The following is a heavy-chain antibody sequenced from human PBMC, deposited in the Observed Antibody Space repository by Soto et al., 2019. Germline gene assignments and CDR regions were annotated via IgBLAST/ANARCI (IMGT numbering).Heavy chain of an antibody. Sequence: GGSLRLSCASSGFTFISYWMHLVRQAPGKGLVWVSRINSDGSSTSYADSVKGRFTISRDNAKNTLYLQMNSLRAEDTAAYYCARDAALGDFWSGYYAYYYGMDVWGQGTTVTVSS. CDR1: GFTFISYW. CDR2: INSDGSST. V-gene: IGHV3-74*01. CDR3: ARDAALGDFWSGYYAYYYGMDV. D-gene: IGHD3-3*01. J-gene: IGHJ6*02.